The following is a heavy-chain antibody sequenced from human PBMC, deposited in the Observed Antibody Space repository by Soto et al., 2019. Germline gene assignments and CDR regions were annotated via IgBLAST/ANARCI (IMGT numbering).Heavy chain of an antibody. V-gene: IGHV4-34*01. CDR1: GGSFSGYY. CDR2: INHSGST. Sequence: SETLSLTCAVYGGSFSGYYWSWIRQPPGKGLEWIGEINHSGSTNYNPSLKSRVTISVDTSKNQFSLKLSSVTAADTAVYYCARVGSSWPIDYWGQGNLVTVYS. CDR3: ARVGSSWPIDY. D-gene: IGHD6-13*01. J-gene: IGHJ4*02.